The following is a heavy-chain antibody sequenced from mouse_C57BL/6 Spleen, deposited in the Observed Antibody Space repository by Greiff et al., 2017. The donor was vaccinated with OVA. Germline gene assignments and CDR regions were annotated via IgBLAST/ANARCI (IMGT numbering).Heavy chain of an antibody. D-gene: IGHD1-1*01. V-gene: IGHV1-69*01. CDR3: ARWGSGAMDY. J-gene: IGHJ4*01. CDR2: IDPSDSYT. Sequence: LQQPGAELVMPGASVKLSCKASGYTFTSYWMHWVKQRPGQGLEWIGEIDPSDSYTNYNQKFKGKSTLTVDKSSSTAYMQLSSLTSEDSAVYYCARWGSGAMDYWGQGTSVTVSS. CDR1: GYTFTSYW.